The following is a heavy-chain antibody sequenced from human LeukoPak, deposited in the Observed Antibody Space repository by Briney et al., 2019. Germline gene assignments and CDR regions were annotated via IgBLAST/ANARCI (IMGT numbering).Heavy chain of an antibody. D-gene: IGHD3-10*01. CDR2: INPNSGGT. J-gene: IGHJ4*02. V-gene: IGHV1-2*02. CDR3: ARLLWFGELSMGY. Sequence: GASVKVSCKASGYTFTGYYMHWVRQAPGQGLEWMGWINPNSGGTNYAQKFQGRVTMTRHTSISTAYMGLSRLRSDDTAVYYCARLLWFGELSMGYWGQGTLVTVSS. CDR1: GYTFTGYY.